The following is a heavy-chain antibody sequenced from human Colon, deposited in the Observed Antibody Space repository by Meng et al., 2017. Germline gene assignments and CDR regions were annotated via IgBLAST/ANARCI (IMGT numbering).Heavy chain of an antibody. CDR3: AKDYSSSWNYFDY. CDR1: GFTFDDYD. D-gene: IGHD6-13*01. Sequence: SLKISCAASGFTFDDYDMHWVRQAPGKGLEWVSGISWNSGSIGYADSVKGRFTISRDNAKNSLYLQMNSLRAEDMALYYCAKDYSSSWNYFDYWGQGTLVTVSS. J-gene: IGHJ4*02. CDR2: ISWNSGSI. V-gene: IGHV3-9*03.